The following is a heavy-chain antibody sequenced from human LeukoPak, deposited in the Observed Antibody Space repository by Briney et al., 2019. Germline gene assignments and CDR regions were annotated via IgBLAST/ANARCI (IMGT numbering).Heavy chain of an antibody. D-gene: IGHD3-10*01. CDR1: GFTFDDYA. Sequence: GGSLRLSCAVSGFTFDDYAMHWVRQAPGKGLEWVSGISWNSGSIGYADSVKGRFTISRDNAKNSLYLQMNSMRAEDTALYYCAKTVVGELRSTWFDPWGQGTLVTVSS. CDR3: AKTVVGELRSTWFDP. CDR2: ISWNSGSI. J-gene: IGHJ5*02. V-gene: IGHV3-9*01.